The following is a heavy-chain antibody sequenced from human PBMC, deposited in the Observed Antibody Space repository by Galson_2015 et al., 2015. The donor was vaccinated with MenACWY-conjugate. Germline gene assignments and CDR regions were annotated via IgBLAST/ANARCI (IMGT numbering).Heavy chain of an antibody. CDR3: ARVGYCSGGSCYGMDY. D-gene: IGHD2-15*01. Sequence: SLRLSCAASGFTFSSYSMNWVRQAPGRGLEWVSYINSDSYTMNYADSVRGRFTISRDNARDSLYLQMNSLRDEDTAVYCCARVGYCSGGSCYGMDYWGWGTLVTVSS. CDR2: INSDSYTM. J-gene: IGHJ4*02. V-gene: IGHV3-48*02. CDR1: GFTFSSYS.